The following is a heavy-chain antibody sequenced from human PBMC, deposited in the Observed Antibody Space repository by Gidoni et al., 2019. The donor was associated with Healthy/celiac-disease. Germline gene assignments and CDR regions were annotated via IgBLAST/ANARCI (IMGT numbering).Heavy chain of an antibody. CDR3: ARHILGSGWYYFDY. V-gene: IGHV5-51*01. CDR2: IYPGYSDT. CDR1: GYSFTSYW. Sequence: EVQLVQAGAGVKKPGESLKISCKGSGYSFTSYWTGRERQMPGKGLEWMGIIYPGYSDTRYSQSFQGQVTISADKSISTDYLQWSSLKASDNAMYYCARHILGSGWYYFDYWGQGTLVTVSS. D-gene: IGHD6-19*01. J-gene: IGHJ4*02.